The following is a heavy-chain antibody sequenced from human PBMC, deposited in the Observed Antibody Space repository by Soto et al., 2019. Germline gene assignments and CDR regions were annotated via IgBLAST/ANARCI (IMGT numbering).Heavy chain of an antibody. CDR2: IYHNGRT. CDR1: GYSISSGYY. Sequence: SETLSLTCAVSGYSISSGYYWGWVRQPPGQGPEWIGTIYHNGRTYYNPSLNSRVTMSVDTSKNQFSLRLSSVTAADTALYYCVISTGKFYADFDYWGQGTQVTVSS. CDR3: VISTGKFYADFDY. D-gene: IGHD7-27*01. V-gene: IGHV4-38-2*01. J-gene: IGHJ4*02.